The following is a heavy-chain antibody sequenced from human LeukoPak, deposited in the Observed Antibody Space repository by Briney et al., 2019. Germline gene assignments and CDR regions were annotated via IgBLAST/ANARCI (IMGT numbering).Heavy chain of an antibody. CDR1: GYTFTSYY. CDR3: ARGVIFYDSSGYFGWFDP. V-gene: IGHV1-46*01. D-gene: IGHD3-22*01. Sequence: GASVKASCKASGYTFTSYYMHWVRQAPGQGLEWMGIINPSGGSTSYAQKFQGRVTMTRDTSTSTVYMELSSLRSEDTAVYYCARGVIFYDSSGYFGWFDPWGQGTLVTVSS. CDR2: INPSGGST. J-gene: IGHJ5*02.